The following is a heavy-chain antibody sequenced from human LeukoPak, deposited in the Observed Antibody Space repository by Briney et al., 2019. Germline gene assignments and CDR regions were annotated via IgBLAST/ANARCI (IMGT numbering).Heavy chain of an antibody. CDR3: ARQPGEAYYDFWSGYPSYFDY. V-gene: IGHV4-34*01. CDR1: GGPFSGYH. J-gene: IGHJ4*02. CDR2: INHSGRP. Sequence: SSETLSLLCAVYGGPFSGYHWSWLRQPPGKGLEWIGEINHSGRPNYNPSHKSRDTISVHTSKHQSSLKLSSVTAADTAVYYCARQPGEAYYDFWSGYPSYFDYWGQGTLVTVSS. D-gene: IGHD3-3*01.